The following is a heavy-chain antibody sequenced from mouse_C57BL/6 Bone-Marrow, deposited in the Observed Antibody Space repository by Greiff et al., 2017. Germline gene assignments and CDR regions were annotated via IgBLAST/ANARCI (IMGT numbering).Heavy chain of an antibody. D-gene: IGHD1-1*01. V-gene: IGHV14-1*01. Sequence: EVQLQQSGAELVRPGASVKLSCTASGFNITDYYMHWVKQRPEQGLEWIGRIDPEDGDTEYAPKFQGKATMTADTSSNTAYLQLSSLTSEDTAVYYCTFIYYYGGSRWYFDVWGTGTTVTVSS. CDR2: IDPEDGDT. CDR3: TFIYYYGGSRWYFDV. J-gene: IGHJ1*03. CDR1: GFNITDYY.